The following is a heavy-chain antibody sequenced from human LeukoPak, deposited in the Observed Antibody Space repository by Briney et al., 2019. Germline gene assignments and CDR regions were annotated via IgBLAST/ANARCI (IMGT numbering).Heavy chain of an antibody. CDR3: ARVLGAYCGGDCYSPPYYYMDV. V-gene: IGHV1-18*01. Sequence: ASVKVSCKASGYTFTSYGISWVRQAPGQGLEWMGWISAYNGNTNYAQKLQGRVTMTTDTSTSTAYMELRSLRSDDTAVYYCARVLGAYCGGDCYSPPYYYMDVWGKGTTVTVSS. J-gene: IGHJ6*03. D-gene: IGHD2-21*02. CDR1: GYTFTSYG. CDR2: ISAYNGNT.